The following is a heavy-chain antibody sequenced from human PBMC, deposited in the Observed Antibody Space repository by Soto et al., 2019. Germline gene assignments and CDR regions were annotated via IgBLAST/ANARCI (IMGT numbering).Heavy chain of an antibody. J-gene: IGHJ6*02. CDR1: GGSISSSSYY. D-gene: IGHD2-2*01. V-gene: IGHV4-39*01. CDR3: ANKRGYCSSTSCYYYYGMDV. Sequence: PWETLSLTCPVSGGSISSSSYYWGWIRQPPGKGLEWIGSIYYSGSTYYNPSLKSRVTISVDTSKNQFSLKLSSVTAADTAVYYCANKRGYCSSTSCYYYYGMDVWGQGTTVTVS. CDR2: IYYSGST.